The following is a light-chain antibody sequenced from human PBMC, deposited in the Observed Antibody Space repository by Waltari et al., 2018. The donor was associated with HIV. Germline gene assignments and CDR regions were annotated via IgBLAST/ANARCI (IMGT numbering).Light chain of an antibody. Sequence: SYELTQPPSVSVSPGQTARITCSGDALPKQYASWFQQKPGQAPVLVIYQDTERPSGLPERLSGSSLGTMVTLTITGVQAEDEADYYCQSTDRSGTYWVFGGGTKLTVL. J-gene: IGLJ3*02. V-gene: IGLV3-25*03. CDR3: QSTDRSGTYWV. CDR2: QDT. CDR1: ALPKQY.